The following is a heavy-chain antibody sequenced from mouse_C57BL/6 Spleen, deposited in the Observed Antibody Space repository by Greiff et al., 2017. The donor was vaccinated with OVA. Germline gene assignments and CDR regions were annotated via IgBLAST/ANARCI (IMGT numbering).Heavy chain of an antibody. Sequence: EVMLVESGGGLVKPGGSLKLSCAASGFTFSSYAMSWVRQTPEKRLEWVATISDGGSYTYYPDNVKGRFTISRDNAKNNLYLQMSHLKSEDTAMYYCARTYDYDGSFDYWGQGTTLTVSS. V-gene: IGHV5-4*03. CDR3: ARTYDYDGSFDY. D-gene: IGHD2-4*01. CDR2: ISDGGSYT. J-gene: IGHJ2*01. CDR1: GFTFSSYA.